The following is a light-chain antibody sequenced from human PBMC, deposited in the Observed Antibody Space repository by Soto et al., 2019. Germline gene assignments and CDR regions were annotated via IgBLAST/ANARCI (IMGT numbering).Light chain of an antibody. CDR2: AAS. CDR1: QSISSY. V-gene: IGKV1-39*01. J-gene: IGKJ5*01. CDR3: QQSYSTPA. Sequence: DIHVSQSPSSLSGSVRDRVTITFRASQSISSYLNWYQQKPGKAPKLLIYAASGLQSGVPSRFSGSGSGIDFTLTISSLQPEDFATDFCQQSYSTPAFGQGTRLEIK.